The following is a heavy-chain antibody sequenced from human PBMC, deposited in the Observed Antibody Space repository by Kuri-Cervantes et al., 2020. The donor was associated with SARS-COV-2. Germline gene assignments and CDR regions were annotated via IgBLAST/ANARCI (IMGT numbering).Heavy chain of an antibody. V-gene: IGHV1-18*04. CDR3: ARDHSYDYLWGSYLNAFDS. CDR2: INAYNGNT. Sequence: ASVKVSCKASVYTFTGDYMHWVRQAPGQGLEWMGWINAYNGNTNYAQKLQGRVTMTTDTSTSTHYMVLRGLSSDYTAVYYCARDHSYDYLWGSYLNAFDSWGQGTMVTVSS. J-gene: IGHJ3*02. D-gene: IGHD3-16*02. CDR1: VYTFTGDY.